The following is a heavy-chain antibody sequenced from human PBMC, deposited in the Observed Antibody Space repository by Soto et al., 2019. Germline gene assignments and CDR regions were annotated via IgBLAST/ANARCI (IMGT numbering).Heavy chain of an antibody. Sequence: QVQLVESGGGVVQPGRSLRLSCAASGFTFSSYGMHWVRQAPGKGLEWGAVISYDGSNKYYADSVKGRFTISRDNSKNTLYLQMNSLRAEDTAVYYCAKVVYCYGYGDWYFDLWGRGTLVTVSS. CDR1: GFTFSSYG. CDR2: ISYDGSNK. V-gene: IGHV3-30*18. D-gene: IGHD5-18*01. CDR3: AKVVYCYGYGDWYFDL. J-gene: IGHJ2*01.